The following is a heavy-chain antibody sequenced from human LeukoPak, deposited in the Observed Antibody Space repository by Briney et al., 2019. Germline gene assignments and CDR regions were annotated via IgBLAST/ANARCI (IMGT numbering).Heavy chain of an antibody. CDR1: GFTFDDYA. J-gene: IGHJ6*03. CDR2: ISWDGGST. D-gene: IGHD2/OR15-2a*01. CDR3: AKDVESGYYMDV. Sequence: GGSLRLSCAASGFTFDDYAMHWVRQAPGKGPEWVSLISWDGGSTYYADSVKGRFTISRDNSKNSLYLQMNSLRAEDTALYYCAKDVESGYYMDVWGKGTTVTVSS. V-gene: IGHV3-43D*03.